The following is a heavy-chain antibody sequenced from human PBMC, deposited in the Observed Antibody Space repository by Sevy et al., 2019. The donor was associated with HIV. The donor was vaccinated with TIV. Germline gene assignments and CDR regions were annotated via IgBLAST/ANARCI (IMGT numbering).Heavy chain of an antibody. Sequence: GGSLRLSCAASGFTFSSYAMHWVRQAPGKGLEWVAVISYDGNNKYYANSVKGRFTISRDNSKNTLYLQMNSLRAEDTAVYYCAREYYDYVWGSYRSRGWFDPWGQGTLVTVSS. CDR3: AREYYDYVWGSYRSRGWFDP. V-gene: IGHV3-30-3*01. J-gene: IGHJ5*02. CDR1: GFTFSSYA. D-gene: IGHD3-16*02. CDR2: ISYDGNNK.